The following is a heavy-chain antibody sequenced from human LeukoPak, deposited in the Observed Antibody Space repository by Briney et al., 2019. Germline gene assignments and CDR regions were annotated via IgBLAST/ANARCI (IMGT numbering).Heavy chain of an antibody. D-gene: IGHD1-26*01. CDR1: GFSFREYA. V-gene: IGHV3-49*04. CDR2: IRSKAYGGTT. Sequence: GGSLRLSCTTSGFSFREYALTWVRQAPGKGLEWVGFIRSKAYGGTTESAASVKGRFTISRDDSKSIAYLQMNSLKTEDTAMYYCTRGPVEGATPKKYYYMDVWGKGTTVTISS. J-gene: IGHJ6*03. CDR3: TRGPVEGATPKKYYYMDV.